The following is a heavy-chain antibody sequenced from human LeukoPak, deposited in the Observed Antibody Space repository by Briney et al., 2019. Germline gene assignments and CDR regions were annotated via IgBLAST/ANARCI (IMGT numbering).Heavy chain of an antibody. J-gene: IGHJ4*02. CDR3: AKDLTVVVAAPIDY. V-gene: IGHV3-23*01. D-gene: IGHD2-15*01. CDR2: ISGSGGST. Sequence: GGSLRLSCAASGFTFSSYAMSWVRQAPGKGLEWVSAISGSGGSTYYADSVKGRFTIPRDNSKNTLYLQMNSLRAEDTAVYYCAKDLTVVVAAPIDYWGQGTLVTVSS. CDR1: GFTFSSYA.